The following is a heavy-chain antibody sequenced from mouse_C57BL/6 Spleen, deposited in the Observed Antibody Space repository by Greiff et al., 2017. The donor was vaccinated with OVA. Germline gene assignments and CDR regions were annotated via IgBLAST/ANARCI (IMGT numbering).Heavy chain of an antibody. Sequence: EVMLVESGGGLVKPGGSLKLSCAASGFTFSDYGMHWVRQAPEKGLEWVAYISSGSSTIYYADTVKGRFTISRDNAKNTLFLQMTSLRSEDTAMYYCARQDYERVDYWGQGTTLTVSS. J-gene: IGHJ2*01. D-gene: IGHD2-4*01. CDR3: ARQDYERVDY. CDR1: GFTFSDYG. V-gene: IGHV5-17*01. CDR2: ISSGSSTI.